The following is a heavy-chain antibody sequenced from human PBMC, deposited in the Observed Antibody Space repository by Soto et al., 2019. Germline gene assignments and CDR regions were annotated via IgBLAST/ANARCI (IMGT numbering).Heavy chain of an antibody. D-gene: IGHD1-26*01. CDR3: ARDPTHSGSYYHHFWFDP. CDR2: INPSGGST. CDR1: GYTFTSYY. V-gene: IGHV1-46*01. Sequence: QVQLVQSGAEVKKPGASVKVSCKASGYTFTSYYMHWVRQAPGQGLEWMGIINPSGGSTSYAQKFQGRVTMTRDTSTSTVYMELSSLRSEDTAVYYCARDPTHSGSYYHHFWFDPWGQGTLVTVSS. J-gene: IGHJ5*02.